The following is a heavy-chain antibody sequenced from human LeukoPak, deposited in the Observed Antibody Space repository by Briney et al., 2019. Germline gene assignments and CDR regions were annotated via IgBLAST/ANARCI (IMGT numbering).Heavy chain of an antibody. CDR1: GFTFSTYA. CDR2: IGGGVGST. CDR3: AKARGGSYYDAFEI. D-gene: IGHD3-22*01. V-gene: IGHV3-23*01. J-gene: IGHJ3*02. Sequence: GGSLRLSCAASGFTFSTYAMSWGRQAPGKGLEWGSTIGGGVGSTYYADSVKGRFTISRDNSKNTLYLQMNSLRDEGTATYYCAKARGGSYYDAFEIWGQGTMVSVSS.